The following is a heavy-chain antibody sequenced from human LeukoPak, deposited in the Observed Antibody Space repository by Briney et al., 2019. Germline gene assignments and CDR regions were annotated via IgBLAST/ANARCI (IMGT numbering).Heavy chain of an antibody. CDR3: ARHLTTRYIVAVRDYFDY. CDR1: GGSISSSSYF. CDR2: ISYSGST. Sequence: PSETLSLTCTVSGGSISSSSYFWGWIRQPPGKGLEWIGSISYSGSTYYNPSLKSRVTISVDTSKNQFSLKLSSVTAADTAVYYCARHLTTRYIVAVRDYFDYWGQGTLVTVSS. J-gene: IGHJ4*02. V-gene: IGHV4-39*01. D-gene: IGHD5-12*01.